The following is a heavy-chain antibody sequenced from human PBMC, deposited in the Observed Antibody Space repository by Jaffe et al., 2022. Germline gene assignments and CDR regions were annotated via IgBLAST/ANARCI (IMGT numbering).Heavy chain of an antibody. CDR1: GFTVSSNY. J-gene: IGHJ3*02. CDR3: ARDSDVYYDSRNPSGAFDI. D-gene: IGHD3-22*01. Sequence: EVQLVESGGGLVQPGGSLRLSCAASGFTVSSNYMSWVRQAPGKGLEWVSVIYSGGSTYYADSVKGRFTISRDNSKNTLYLQMNSLRAEDTAVYYCARDSDVYYDSRNPSGAFDIWGQGTMVTVSS. V-gene: IGHV3-66*02. CDR2: IYSGGST.